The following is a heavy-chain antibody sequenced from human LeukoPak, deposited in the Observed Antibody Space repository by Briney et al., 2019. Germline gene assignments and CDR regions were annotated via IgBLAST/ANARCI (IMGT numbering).Heavy chain of an antibody. CDR3: ARADEANQSRD. D-gene: IGHD6-13*01. CDR2: ISSSSSTI. J-gene: IGHJ4*02. V-gene: IGHV3-48*04. Sequence: GGSLRLSCTASGFTFSSYSMNWVRQAPGKGLEWVSYISSSSSTIYYADSVKGRFTISRDNAKNSLYLQMNSLRAEDTAVYYCARADEANQSRDWGQGTLVTVSS. CDR1: GFTFSSYS.